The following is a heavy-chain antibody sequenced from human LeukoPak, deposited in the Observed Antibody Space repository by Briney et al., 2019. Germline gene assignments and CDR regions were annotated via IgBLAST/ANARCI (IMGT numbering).Heavy chain of an antibody. Sequence: VKVSCKASGGTFSSYAISWVRQAPGQGLEWMGRIIPIPGIANYAQKFQGRVTITADKSTSTAYMELSSLRSEDTAVYYCASGASVGAIFDYWGQGTLVTVSS. CDR3: ASGASVGAIFDY. D-gene: IGHD1-26*01. V-gene: IGHV1-69*04. CDR2: IIPIPGIA. J-gene: IGHJ4*02. CDR1: GGTFSSYA.